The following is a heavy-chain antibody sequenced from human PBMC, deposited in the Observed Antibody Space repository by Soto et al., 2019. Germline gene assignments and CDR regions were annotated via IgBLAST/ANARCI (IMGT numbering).Heavy chain of an antibody. V-gene: IGHV4-34*01. J-gene: IGHJ6*02. CDR1: GGSFTGDY. CDR2: MNHDGIT. CDR3: ERGEAYLREVPFYYPGMEV. Sequence: QLQLRQWGAGLLKPSETLSLTCGVYGGSFTGDYWTWIRQPPGERLEWIGEMNHDGITNYNPSLKSLVAITLDTYKNQFSLRLTSVTAAATAVYFCERGEAYLREVPFYYPGMEVWGQGTTVTVSS. D-gene: IGHD3-10*01.